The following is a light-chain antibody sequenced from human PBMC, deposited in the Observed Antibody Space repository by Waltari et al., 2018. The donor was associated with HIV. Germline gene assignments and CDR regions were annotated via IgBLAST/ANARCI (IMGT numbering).Light chain of an antibody. Sequence: QSALTQPPSVSGSPGQSVTISCTGTSSDVGSYNLVSWYQQSQGTAPKLMVYEVTYRPSGVSERFSGSKSGNTASLTISGLQAEDEADYYCSSFTSSSTVVFGGGTKLTVL. CDR3: SSFTSSSTVV. J-gene: IGLJ3*02. CDR2: EVT. CDR1: SSDVGSYNL. V-gene: IGLV2-18*02.